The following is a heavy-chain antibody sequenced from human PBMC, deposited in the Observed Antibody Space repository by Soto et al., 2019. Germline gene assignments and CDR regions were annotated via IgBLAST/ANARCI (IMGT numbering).Heavy chain of an antibody. J-gene: IGHJ5*02. CDR2: ISAYNGNT. D-gene: IGHD7-27*01. V-gene: IGHV1-18*01. CDR3: AGVPPGATAPGRFDP. Sequence: ASVKVSCKASGYTFTSYGISWVRQAPGQGLEWMGWISAYNGNTNYAQKLQGRVTMTTDTSTSTAYMELRSLRSDDTAVYYCAGVPPGATAPGRFDPWGQGTLLTVYS. CDR1: GYTFTSYG.